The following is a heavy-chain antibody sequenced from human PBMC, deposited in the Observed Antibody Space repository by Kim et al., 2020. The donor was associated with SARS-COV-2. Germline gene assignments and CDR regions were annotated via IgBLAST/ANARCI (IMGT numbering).Heavy chain of an antibody. Sequence: SETLSLTCTVSGGSISSSSYYWGWIRQPPGKGLEWIGSIYYSGSTYYNPSLKSRVTISVDTSKNQFSLKLSSVTAADTAVYYCAGLWITTALGYYYGMDVWGQGTTVTVSS. CDR3: AGLWITTALGYYYGMDV. J-gene: IGHJ6*02. CDR1: GGSISSSSYY. D-gene: IGHD3-16*01. V-gene: IGHV4-39*01. CDR2: IYYSGST.